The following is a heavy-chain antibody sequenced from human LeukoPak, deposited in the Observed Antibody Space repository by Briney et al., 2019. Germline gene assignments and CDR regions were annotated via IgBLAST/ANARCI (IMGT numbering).Heavy chain of an antibody. CDR2: IYSDNT. D-gene: IGHD3-22*01. Sequence: PGGSLRLSCTVSGFTVSSNSMSWVRQASGKGLEWVSFIYSDNTHYSDSVKGRFTISRDNSKNTLYLPMNSLRAEDTAVYYCARGGGDYYDSSGYYNWFDPWGQGTLVTVSS. CDR1: GFTVSSNS. J-gene: IGHJ5*02. V-gene: IGHV3-53*01. CDR3: ARGGGDYYDSSGYYNWFDP.